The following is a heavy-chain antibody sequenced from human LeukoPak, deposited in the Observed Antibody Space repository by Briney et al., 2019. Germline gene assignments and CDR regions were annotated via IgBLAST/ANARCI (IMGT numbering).Heavy chain of an antibody. V-gene: IGHV3-23*01. D-gene: IGHD4-11*01. Sequence: GGSLRLSCAASGFTFSSYAMSWVRQAPGKGLEWVSAISGSGGNTYYADSVKGRFTISRDNSKNTLYLQMNSLRAEDTAVYYCAKSWSGATVPFDYWGQGTLVTVSS. CDR2: ISGSGGNT. J-gene: IGHJ4*02. CDR1: GFTFSSYA. CDR3: AKSWSGATVPFDY.